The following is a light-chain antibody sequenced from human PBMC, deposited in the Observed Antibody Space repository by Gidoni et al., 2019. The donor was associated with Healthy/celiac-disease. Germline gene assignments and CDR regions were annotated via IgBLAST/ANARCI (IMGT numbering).Light chain of an antibody. CDR3: QQYDNLPPYT. Sequence: DIQMTQSPSSLSASVGDRVTITCQASQDISNYLNWYQQKPGKAPKLLIYDASNLETVVPSRFSGSGSGTDFTVTISSLQPEDIATYSCQQYDNLPPYTFXQXSKLEI. J-gene: IGKJ2*01. CDR2: DAS. V-gene: IGKV1-33*01. CDR1: QDISNY.